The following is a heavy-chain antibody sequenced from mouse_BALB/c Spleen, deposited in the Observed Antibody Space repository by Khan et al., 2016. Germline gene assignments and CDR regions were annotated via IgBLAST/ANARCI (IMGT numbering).Heavy chain of an antibody. CDR3: ARAGYYGYLVN. V-gene: IGHV4-1*02. CDR2: INPDSSTI. CDR1: GFDFSRYW. D-gene: IGHD1-1*01. J-gene: IGHJ3*01. Sequence: EVKLLESGGGLVQPGGSLKLSCAASGFDFSRYWMSWVRQAPGKGLEWIGEINPDSSTINYTPSLKDKFIISRDNDKNTLYLQKKKGRSEETVLYYCARAGYYGYLVNWGQGTLVTVSA.